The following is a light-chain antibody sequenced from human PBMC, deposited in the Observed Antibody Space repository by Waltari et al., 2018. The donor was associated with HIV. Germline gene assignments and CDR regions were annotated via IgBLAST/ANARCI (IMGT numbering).Light chain of an antibody. Sequence: QTARITCSGDASPKPYIHCFQQKPGRAPVVVIHKNTERSSGIPERFSASRSGTTVTLTITGVQTDDEADYYCLSADTSGTYVFGPGTTVTVL. CDR1: ASPKPY. V-gene: IGLV3-25*03. CDR3: LSADTSGTYV. CDR2: KNT. J-gene: IGLJ1*01.